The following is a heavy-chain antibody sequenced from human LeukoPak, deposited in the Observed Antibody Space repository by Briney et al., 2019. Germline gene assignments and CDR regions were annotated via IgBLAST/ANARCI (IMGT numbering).Heavy chain of an antibody. D-gene: IGHD3-22*01. V-gene: IGHV3-23*01. Sequence: QPGGSLRLSCAASGFTFSSYAMSWVRQAPGKGLEWVSAISGSGGSTYYADSVKGRFTISRDNSKNTLYLQMNSLRAEDTAVYYCAKFKRYDSSGYYSTYYYYYMDVWGRGTTVTVSS. CDR2: ISGSGGST. CDR1: GFTFSSYA. J-gene: IGHJ6*03. CDR3: AKFKRYDSSGYYSTYYYYYMDV.